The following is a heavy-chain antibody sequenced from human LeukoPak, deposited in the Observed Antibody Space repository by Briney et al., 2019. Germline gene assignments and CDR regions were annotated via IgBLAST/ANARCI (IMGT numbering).Heavy chain of an antibody. D-gene: IGHD1-20*01. CDR2: ISWNSGTT. CDR1: GFAFDDYA. CDR3: VKGYNWNEYYYFYMDV. Sequence: GGSLRLSCAASGFAFDDYAMHWVRQAPGKGLEWVSGISWNSGTTGYADSVKGRFTISRDNARNSLYLQMNSLRAEDTALYYCVKGYNWNEYYYFYMDVWGKGTTVTVSS. J-gene: IGHJ6*03. V-gene: IGHV3-9*01.